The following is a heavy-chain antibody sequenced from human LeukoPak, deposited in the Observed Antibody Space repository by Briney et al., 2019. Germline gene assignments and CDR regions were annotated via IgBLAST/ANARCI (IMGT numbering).Heavy chain of an antibody. V-gene: IGHV3-30-3*01. CDR2: ISYDGSNK. CDR1: GFTFSSYA. D-gene: IGHD3-10*01. Sequence: PGGSLRLSCAASGFTFSSYAMSWVRQAPGKGLEWVAVISYDGSNKYYADSVKGRFTISRDNSKNTLYLQMNSLRAEDTAVYYCAREFGGYYHYYGMDVWGQGTTVTVSS. CDR3: AREFGGYYHYYGMDV. J-gene: IGHJ6*02.